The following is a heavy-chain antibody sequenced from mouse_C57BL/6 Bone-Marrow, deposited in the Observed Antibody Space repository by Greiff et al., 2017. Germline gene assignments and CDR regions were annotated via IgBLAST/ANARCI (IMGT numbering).Heavy chain of an antibody. V-gene: IGHV5-17*01. D-gene: IGHD1-2*01. Sequence: EVMLVESGGGLVKPGGSLKLSCAASGFTFSDYGMHWVRQAPEKGLEWVAYISSGSSTIYYADTVKGRFTISRDNAKNTLFLQMTSLRSEDTAMYYCARGRLLRLSGFAYWGQGTLVTVSA. CDR3: ARGRLLRLSGFAY. J-gene: IGHJ3*01. CDR1: GFTFSDYG. CDR2: ISSGSSTI.